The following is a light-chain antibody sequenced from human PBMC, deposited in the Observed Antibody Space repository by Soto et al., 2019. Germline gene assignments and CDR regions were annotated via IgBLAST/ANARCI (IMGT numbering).Light chain of an antibody. V-gene: IGLV1-40*01. CDR2: VNT. CDR3: QSYDSSLSGYV. Sequence: QSVLTQPPSVSGAPGQRVTISCTGSSSNIGAGYDVHWYQQLPGTAPKLLIYVNTNRPSGVPGRFSGSKSGTSASLAITGLQAEDEADSYCQSYDSSLSGYVFGTGTKVTVL. CDR1: SSNIGAGYD. J-gene: IGLJ1*01.